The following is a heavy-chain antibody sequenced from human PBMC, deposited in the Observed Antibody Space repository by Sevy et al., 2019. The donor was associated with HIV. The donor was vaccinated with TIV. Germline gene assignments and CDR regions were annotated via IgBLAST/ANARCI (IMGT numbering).Heavy chain of an antibody. J-gene: IGHJ4*02. CDR3: ARDGTVTMIVVAYFDY. Sequence: GGSLRLSCAASGFTFSSYAMHWVRQAPGKGLEWVAVISYDGSNKYYADSVKGRFTISRDNSKNTLYLQMNSLRAEDTAVYYCARDGTVTMIVVAYFDYWVQGTLVTVSS. V-gene: IGHV3-30*04. D-gene: IGHD3-22*01. CDR1: GFTFSSYA. CDR2: ISYDGSNK.